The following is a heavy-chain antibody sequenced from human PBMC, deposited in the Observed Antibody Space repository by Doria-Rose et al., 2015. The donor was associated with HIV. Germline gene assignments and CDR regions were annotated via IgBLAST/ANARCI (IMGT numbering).Heavy chain of an antibody. CDR3: ARIKSSRWYHKYHCDF. V-gene: IGHV2-26*01. CDR1: GVSLSSPGMG. D-gene: IGHD6-13*01. CDR2: IFSDDER. J-gene: IGHJ4*02. Sequence: QITLKESGPVLVKPTETLTLTCTVSGVSLSSPGMGVSWIRQPPGKALEWLANIFSDDERSYNTSLKSRLTISRGTSKSQVVLTMTDMDPVDTATYYCARIKSSRWYHKYHCDFWGQGTLVIVSA.